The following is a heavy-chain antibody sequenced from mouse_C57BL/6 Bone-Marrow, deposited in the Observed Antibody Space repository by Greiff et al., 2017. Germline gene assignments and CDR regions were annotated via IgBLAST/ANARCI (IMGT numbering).Heavy chain of an antibody. V-gene: IGHV5-15*01. Sequence: EVKLVESGGGLVQPGGSLKLSCAASRFTFSDYGMAWVRQAPRKGPEWVAFISNLAYSIYYADTVTGRFTISRENAKNTLYLEMSSLRSEDTAMYYCARRVYGIAGVDYWGQGTSVTVSS. CDR3: ARRVYGIAGVDY. D-gene: IGHD2-1*01. CDR2: ISNLAYSI. J-gene: IGHJ4*01. CDR1: RFTFSDYG.